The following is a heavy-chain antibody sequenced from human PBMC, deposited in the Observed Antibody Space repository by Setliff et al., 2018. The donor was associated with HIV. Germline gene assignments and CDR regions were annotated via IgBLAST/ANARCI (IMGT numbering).Heavy chain of an antibody. D-gene: IGHD3-22*01. J-gene: IGHJ3*01. CDR3: ARAGYYDSSGYYYVNAFDV. V-gene: IGHV1-18*04. Sequence: ASAKVSCKASGYTFTGYYMHWVRQAPGQGIEWMGWISAYNGNTNYAQKLQGRVTMTTDTSPSTAYMELRSLRSDDTAVYYCARAGYYDSSGYYYVNAFDVWGQGTMVTVSS. CDR2: ISAYNGNT. CDR1: GYTFTGYY.